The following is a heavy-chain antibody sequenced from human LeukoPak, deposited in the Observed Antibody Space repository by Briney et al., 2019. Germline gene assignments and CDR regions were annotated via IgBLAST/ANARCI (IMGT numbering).Heavy chain of an antibody. CDR3: ARDIQDPRDYYDSSGYTLDY. Sequence: ASMKVSCKASGGTFSSYAISWVRQAPGQGLEWMGRIIPIFGTANYAQKFQGRVTITTDESTSTAYMELSSLRSEDTAVYYCARDIQDPRDYYDSSGYTLDYWGQGTLVTVSS. CDR1: GGTFSSYA. CDR2: IIPIFGTA. D-gene: IGHD3-22*01. V-gene: IGHV1-69*05. J-gene: IGHJ4*02.